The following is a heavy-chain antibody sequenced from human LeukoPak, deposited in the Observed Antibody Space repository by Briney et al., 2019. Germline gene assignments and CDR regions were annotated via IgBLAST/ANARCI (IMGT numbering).Heavy chain of an antibody. CDR1: GYTFTGYY. V-gene: IGHV1-2*02. Sequence: ASVKVSCKASGYTFTGYYMHWVRQAPGQGLEWMGWINPNSGGTNYAQKFQGRVTMTRDTSISTAYMELSRLRSDDTAVYYCARDGGYESRGAFDIWGQGTMVTVSS. CDR3: ARDGGYESRGAFDI. CDR2: INPNSGGT. D-gene: IGHD5-12*01. J-gene: IGHJ3*02.